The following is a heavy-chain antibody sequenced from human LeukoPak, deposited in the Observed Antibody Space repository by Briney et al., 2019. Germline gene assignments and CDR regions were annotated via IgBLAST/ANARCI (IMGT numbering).Heavy chain of an antibody. CDR3: ARASVTYYYYYYMDV. CDR1: GDSISGYY. Sequence: SETLSLTCTVSGDSISGYYWTWIRLPPGKGLEWIGYMYYSGSTNYNPSLKSRVTISVDTSKNQFSLKLSSVTAADTAVYYCARASVTYYYYYYMDVWGKGTTVTVSS. V-gene: IGHV4-59*01. CDR2: MYYSGST. J-gene: IGHJ6*03. D-gene: IGHD4-11*01.